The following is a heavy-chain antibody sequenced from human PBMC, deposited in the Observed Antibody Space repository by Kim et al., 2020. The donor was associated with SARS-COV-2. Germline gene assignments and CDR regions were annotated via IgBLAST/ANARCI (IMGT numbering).Heavy chain of an antibody. Sequence: GGSLRLSCAASGFTFSSYAMHWVRQAPGKGLEWVAVISYDGSNKYYVDSVKGRFTISRDNSKNTLYLQMNSLRAEDTAVYYCARANIHGPGRLLNYYYYYGMDVWGQGTTVTVSS. J-gene: IGHJ6*02. D-gene: IGHD1-26*01. CDR2: ISYDGSNK. CDR1: GFTFSSYA. V-gene: IGHV3-30*04. CDR3: ARANIHGPGRLLNYYYYYGMDV.